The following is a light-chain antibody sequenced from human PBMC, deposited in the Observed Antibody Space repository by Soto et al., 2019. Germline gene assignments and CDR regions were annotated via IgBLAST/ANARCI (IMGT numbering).Light chain of an antibody. CDR2: EVS. J-gene: IGLJ1*01. V-gene: IGLV2-14*03. CDR3: SSYTSSSTRV. Sequence: QSVLTQPASVSGSPGQSITISCTGTSSDAGAYDFVSWYQQHPDKAPKLMIYEVSNRPSGVSNRFSGSKSVNTATLTISGLQAEDEADYYCSSYTSSSTRVFGTGTKVT. CDR1: SSDAGAYDF.